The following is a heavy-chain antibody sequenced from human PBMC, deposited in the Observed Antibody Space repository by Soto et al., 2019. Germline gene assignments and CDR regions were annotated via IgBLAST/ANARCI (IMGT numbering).Heavy chain of an antibody. J-gene: IGHJ5*02. D-gene: IGHD2-2*01. CDR1: AYSFTTYH. Sequence: QVQLVQSGAEVKKPGASVTPSCKASAYSFTTYHIHWVRQAPGQGLEWMGLINPDAGATNYAQRFQGRLRLTRDTSTSTVYMELRSLRFDDTAVYYCARGDIVLVPASEGNWFDPWGQGTLVTVSS. CDR2: INPDAGAT. V-gene: IGHV1-46*01. CDR3: ARGDIVLVPASEGNWFDP.